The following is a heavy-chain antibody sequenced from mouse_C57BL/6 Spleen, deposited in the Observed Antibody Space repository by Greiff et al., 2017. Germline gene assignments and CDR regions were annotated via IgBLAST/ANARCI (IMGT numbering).Heavy chain of an antibody. D-gene: IGHD1-1*01. CDR1: GYKFTDYE. CDR2: IDPETGGT. V-gene: IGHV1-15*01. CDR3: TRRAVSHWYFDV. J-gene: IGHJ1*03. Sequence: VKLQESGAELVRPGASVTLSCKASGYKFTDYEMHWVKKTPVHGLAWIGAIDPETGGTAYNQKFKGKAILTADKSSSTAYMELRSLTSEYSAVYYCTRRAVSHWYFDVWGTGTTVTVSS.